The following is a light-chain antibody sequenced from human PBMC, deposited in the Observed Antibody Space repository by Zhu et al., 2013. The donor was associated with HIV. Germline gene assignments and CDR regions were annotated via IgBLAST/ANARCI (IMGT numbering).Light chain of an antibody. CDR2: GAS. CDR1: QSVGSN. J-gene: IGKJ3*01. V-gene: IGKV3-15*01. CDR3: QQYHNWPPFT. Sequence: EIVMTQSPGTLSVSPGERATLSCRASQSVGSNLAWYQQKPGQPPRLLISGASTRATGVPARFSGSGSGTEFTLTISSLQSEDFAVYYCQQYHNWPPFTFGPGTKVDV.